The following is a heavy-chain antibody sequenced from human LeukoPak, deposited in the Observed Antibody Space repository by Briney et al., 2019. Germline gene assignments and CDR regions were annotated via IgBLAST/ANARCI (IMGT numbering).Heavy chain of an antibody. Sequence: ASVKVSCKASGGTFSSYAISWVRQAPGQGLEWMGGIIPIFGTANYAQKFQGRVTMTRDTSISTAYMELSRLRSDDTAVYYCARDVTTVTNFDYWGQGTLVTVSS. CDR1: GGTFSSYA. CDR2: IIPIFGTA. V-gene: IGHV1-69*05. J-gene: IGHJ4*02. CDR3: ARDVTTVTNFDY. D-gene: IGHD4-17*01.